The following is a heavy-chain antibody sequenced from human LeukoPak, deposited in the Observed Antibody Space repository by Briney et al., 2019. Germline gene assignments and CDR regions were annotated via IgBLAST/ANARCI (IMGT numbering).Heavy chain of an antibody. Sequence: GGSLRLSCEASGFTFSSYAMSWVRQAAGKGLDWVSVISGSGDSTYYADSVEGRCTSSRDNSKDALYLQMNSLRAEDTAVYYCARVGYSGYDYDYWGQGTLVTVSS. J-gene: IGHJ4*02. CDR1: GFTFSSYA. CDR3: ARVGYSGYDYDY. D-gene: IGHD5-12*01. V-gene: IGHV3-23*01. CDR2: ISGSGDST.